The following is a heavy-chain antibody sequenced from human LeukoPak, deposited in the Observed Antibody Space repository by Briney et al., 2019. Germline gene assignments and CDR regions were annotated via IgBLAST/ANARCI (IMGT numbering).Heavy chain of an antibody. CDR1: GFTFGDYA. Sequence: GGSLRLSCTASGFTFGDYAMSWFRQAPGKGLEWVGSIRSKAYGGTTEYAASVKGRFTISRDDSKSIAYLQMNSLKTEDTAVYYCTREGAAAGISARAFDIWGQGTMVTVSS. D-gene: IGHD6-13*01. CDR3: TREGAAAGISARAFDI. V-gene: IGHV3-49*03. J-gene: IGHJ3*02. CDR2: IRSKAYGGTT.